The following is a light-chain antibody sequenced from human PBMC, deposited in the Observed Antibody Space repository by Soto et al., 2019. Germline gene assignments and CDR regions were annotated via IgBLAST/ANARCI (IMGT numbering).Light chain of an antibody. V-gene: IGKV1-5*01. CDR1: ENINSG. Sequence: DIQMTQSPSTLSASVGDRVTITCRASENINSGLAWYQQRPGKAPKLLIYDASTLERGVPSRFSGSGFGTEFTLIIASLQPDDFASYYCQQYNSYCTFGGGTKVEI. J-gene: IGKJ4*02. CDR2: DAS. CDR3: QQYNSYCT.